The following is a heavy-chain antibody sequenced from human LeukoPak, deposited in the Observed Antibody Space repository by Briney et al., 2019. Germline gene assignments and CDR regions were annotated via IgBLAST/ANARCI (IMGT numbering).Heavy chain of an antibody. CDR1: GFTFSSYW. V-gene: IGHV3-74*01. Sequence: GESLRLSCAASGFTFSSYWMHWVRQAPGKGLVWVTRINSDGSSTRYADSVKGRFTISRDNAKNTLYLQMNSLRAEDTAVYYCARGMDSSGWYLRYWGQGTLVTVSS. D-gene: IGHD6-19*01. CDR3: ARGMDSSGWYLRY. J-gene: IGHJ4*02. CDR2: INSDGSST.